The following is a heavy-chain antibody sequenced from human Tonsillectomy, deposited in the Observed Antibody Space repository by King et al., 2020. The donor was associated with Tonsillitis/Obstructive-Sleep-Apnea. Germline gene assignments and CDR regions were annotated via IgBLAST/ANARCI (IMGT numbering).Heavy chain of an antibody. CDR3: ARTNGDFEDGMDV. CDR2: ISGSGRTT. Sequence: EVQLVESGGDLVQPGGSLRLSCAASGFTFSRYAMTWVRQAPGKGLEWVSAISGSGRTTYYADSMKGRFTISRDNSKNSLYLQMNSLRAEDAAIYYCARTNGDFEDGMDVWGQGTTVTVSS. CDR1: GFTFSRYA. D-gene: IGHD4-17*01. V-gene: IGHV3-23*04. J-gene: IGHJ6*02.